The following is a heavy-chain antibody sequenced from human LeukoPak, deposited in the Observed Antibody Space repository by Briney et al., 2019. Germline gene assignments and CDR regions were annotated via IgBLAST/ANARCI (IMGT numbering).Heavy chain of an antibody. CDR1: GGSLSSPNYY. CDR3: ARHAVTMIASNWFDP. CDR2: INHSGST. V-gene: IGHV4-39*01. Sequence: SETLSLTCTVSGGSLSSPNYYWSWIRQPTGKGLEWIGEINHSGSTNYNPSLKSRVAISVDTSKNLFSLKLSSVTAADTAVYYCARHAVTMIASNWFDPWGQGTLVTVSS. J-gene: IGHJ5*02. D-gene: IGHD3-22*01.